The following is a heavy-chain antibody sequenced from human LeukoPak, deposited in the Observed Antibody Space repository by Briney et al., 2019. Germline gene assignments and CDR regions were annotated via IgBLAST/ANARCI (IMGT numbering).Heavy chain of an antibody. V-gene: IGHV1-24*01. CDR3: ATGSKGSYYYDSSTSDY. Sequence: GASVKVSCKVSGYTLTELSMHWVRQAPGKGLEWMGGFDPEDGETIYAQKFQGRVTMTEDTSTDTAYMELSSLRSEDTAVYYCATGSKGSYYYDSSTSDYWGQGTLVTVSS. J-gene: IGHJ4*02. CDR2: FDPEDGET. CDR1: GYTLTELS. D-gene: IGHD3-22*01.